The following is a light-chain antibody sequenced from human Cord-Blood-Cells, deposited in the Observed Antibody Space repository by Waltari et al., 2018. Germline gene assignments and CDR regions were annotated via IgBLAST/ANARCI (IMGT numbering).Light chain of an antibody. V-gene: IGKV1-12*01. CDR2: AAS. J-gene: IGKJ2*02. CDR3: QQANSTPRT. Sequence: DIQMTQSPSSLSASVGDRVTITCRASQGISSWLDWYQQKPGKAPKLLIYAASSLQSGVPSRFSGSGSGTDFTLTISSLQPEDFATYYCQQANSTPRTFGHGTKVDIK. CDR1: QGISSW.